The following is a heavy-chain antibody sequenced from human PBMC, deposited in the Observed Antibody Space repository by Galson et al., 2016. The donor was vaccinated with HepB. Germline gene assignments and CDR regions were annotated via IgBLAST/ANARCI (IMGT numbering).Heavy chain of an antibody. CDR1: GFTFNKYW. J-gene: IGHJ3*01. V-gene: IGHV3-74*01. Sequence: SLRLSCAASGFTFNKYWMHWIRQAPGKGLVWVSRINSDRSSTSYADSVKGRFTIFRDNAKNTLHLQMNGLRAEATAVYYCARDAYVPDCSGGGCYWSDALDLWGQGTMVTVSS. D-gene: IGHD2-15*01. CDR2: INSDRSST. CDR3: ARDAYVPDCSGGGCYWSDALDL.